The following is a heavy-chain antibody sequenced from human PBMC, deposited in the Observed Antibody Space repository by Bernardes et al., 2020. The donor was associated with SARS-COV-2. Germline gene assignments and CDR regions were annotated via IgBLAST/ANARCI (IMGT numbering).Heavy chain of an antibody. CDR3: ARGRLLLRSPARLAFDI. CDR2: TYYRSKWYN. V-gene: IGHV6-1*01. Sequence: SQTLSLTCAISGDSVSSNSAAWNWIRQSPSRGLEWLGRTYYRSKWYNDYAVSVKSRITINPDTSKNQFSLKLSSVTAADTAVYYCARGRLLLRSPARLAFDIWGQGTMVTVSS. J-gene: IGHJ3*02. D-gene: IGHD3-16*01. CDR1: GDSVSSNSAA.